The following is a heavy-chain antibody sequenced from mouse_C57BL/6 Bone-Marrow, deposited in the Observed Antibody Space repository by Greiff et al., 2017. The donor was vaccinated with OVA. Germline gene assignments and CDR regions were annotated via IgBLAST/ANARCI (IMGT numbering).Heavy chain of an antibody. CDR2: ISDGGSYT. Sequence: EVQGVESGGGLVKPGGSLKLSCAASGFTFSSYAMSWVRQTPEKRLEWVATISDGGSYTYYPDNVKGRFTISRDNAKNNLYLQMSHLKSEDTAMYYCARDNGSFYYYAMDYWGQGTSVTVSS. CDR1: GFTFSSYA. V-gene: IGHV5-4*01. D-gene: IGHD1-1*01. J-gene: IGHJ4*01. CDR3: ARDNGSFYYYAMDY.